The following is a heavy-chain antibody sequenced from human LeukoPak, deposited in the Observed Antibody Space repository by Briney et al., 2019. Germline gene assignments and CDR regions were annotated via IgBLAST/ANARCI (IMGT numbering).Heavy chain of an antibody. CDR1: GYSITSGYY. J-gene: IGHJ3*02. CDR3: ARARGTTWAFDI. V-gene: IGHV4-61*01. Sequence: AETLSLTCTVSGYSITSGYYWGWIRQPPGKGLEWIGYIYYSGSTNYNPSLKSRVTISVDTSKNQFSLKLSSVTAADTAVYYCARARGTTWAFDIWGQGTMVTVSS. CDR2: IYYSGST. D-gene: IGHD1-1*01.